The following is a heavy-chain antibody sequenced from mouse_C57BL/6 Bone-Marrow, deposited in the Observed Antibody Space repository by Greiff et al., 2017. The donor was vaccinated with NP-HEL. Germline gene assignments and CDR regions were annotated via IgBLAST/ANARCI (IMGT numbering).Heavy chain of an antibody. Sequence: QVQLQQSGAELARPGASVKLSCKASGYTFTSYGISWVKQRTGQGLEWIGEIYPGSGNTYYNEKFKGKATLTAEKSSSTAYMQLSSLTSEDSAVYFCLRRAMDYWGQGTSVTVSS. V-gene: IGHV1-81*01. J-gene: IGHJ4*01. CDR2: IYPGSGNT. CDR1: GYTFTSYG. D-gene: IGHD2-12*01. CDR3: LRRAMDY.